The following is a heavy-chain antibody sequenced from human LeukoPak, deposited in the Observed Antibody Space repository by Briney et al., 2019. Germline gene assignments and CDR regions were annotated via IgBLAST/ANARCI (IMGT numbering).Heavy chain of an antibody. CDR3: ARVQQYDKFDY. CDR1: GFSISIGYY. CDR2: ISGSSSYI. J-gene: IGHJ4*02. D-gene: IGHD3-22*01. Sequence: PSETLSLTCSVSGFSISIGYYWGWIRQPPGKGLEWVSSISGSSSYIYYADSVKGRFTISRDNAKNSLYLQMNSLRAEDTAFYYCARVQQYDKFDYWGQGTLVTVSS. V-gene: IGHV3-21*04.